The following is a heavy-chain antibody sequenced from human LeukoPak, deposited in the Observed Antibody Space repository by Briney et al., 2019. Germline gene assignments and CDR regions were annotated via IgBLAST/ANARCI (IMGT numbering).Heavy chain of an antibody. D-gene: IGHD2-2*01. J-gene: IGHJ6*03. V-gene: IGHV1-24*01. Sequence: ASVKVSCKVSGYTLTELSMHWVRQAPGKGLEWMGGFDPEDGETIYAQKFQGRVTMTEDTSTDTAYMELSSLRSEDTAVYYCATALVPARSNYYYYYYMDVWGKGTTVTVSS. CDR3: ATALVPARSNYYYYYYMDV. CDR1: GYTLTELS. CDR2: FDPEDGET.